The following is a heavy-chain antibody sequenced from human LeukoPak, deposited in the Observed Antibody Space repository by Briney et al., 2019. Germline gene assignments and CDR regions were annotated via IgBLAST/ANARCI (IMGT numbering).Heavy chain of an antibody. J-gene: IGHJ4*02. D-gene: IGHD4-17*01. CDR1: GFTFSSYS. Sequence: GGSLRLSCAASGFTFSSYSMNWVRQAPGKGLEWVSSISSSSSYIYYAVSVKGRFTISRDNAKNSLYLQMNSLRAEDTAVYYCARESHDYGDQTAFDYWGQGTLVTVSS. CDR2: ISSSSSYI. V-gene: IGHV3-21*01. CDR3: ARESHDYGDQTAFDY.